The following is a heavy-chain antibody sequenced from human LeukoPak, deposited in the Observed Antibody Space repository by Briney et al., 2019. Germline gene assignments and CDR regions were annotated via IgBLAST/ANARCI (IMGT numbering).Heavy chain of an antibody. Sequence: PGGSLRLSCAASGFTFSNSGMSWVRQAPGKGLEWVSAITGSGDNTYYADSVKGRFTISRDNSKNTLYLQMSSLRAEDTAVYYCAKMGGYFHYWGQGTLVTVSS. J-gene: IGHJ4*02. CDR2: ITGSGDNT. CDR1: GFTFSNSG. V-gene: IGHV3-23*01. D-gene: IGHD3-16*01. CDR3: AKMGGYFHY.